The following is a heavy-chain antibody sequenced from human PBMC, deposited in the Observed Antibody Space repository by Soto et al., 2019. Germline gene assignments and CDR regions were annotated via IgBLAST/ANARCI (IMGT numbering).Heavy chain of an antibody. CDR1: GYTFTSNY. Sequence: ASVKVSCKASGYTFTSNYIHWVRQAPGQGLEWLGIINPNGGATTYAQHFQDRVTMTRDTSTSTVHMELRSLRPEDTAVYYCASPLFLATLIADAFDIWGQGTMATVSS. CDR2: INPNGGAT. D-gene: IGHD3-10*01. CDR3: ASPLFLATLIADAFDI. V-gene: IGHV1-46*01. J-gene: IGHJ3*02.